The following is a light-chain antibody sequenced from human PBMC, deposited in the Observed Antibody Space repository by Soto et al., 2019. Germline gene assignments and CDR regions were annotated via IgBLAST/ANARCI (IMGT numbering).Light chain of an antibody. CDR1: QSITTN. Sequence: ETVMTQSPATLSVSPGEGATLSCRASQSITTNLAWYQQKPGQAPRLLIYGASTRATGIPARFSGSGSGTDFTLTISSLQSEDFALYFCQQYQNWSWTFGQGTKVEIK. CDR2: GAS. CDR3: QQYQNWSWT. V-gene: IGKV3-15*01. J-gene: IGKJ1*01.